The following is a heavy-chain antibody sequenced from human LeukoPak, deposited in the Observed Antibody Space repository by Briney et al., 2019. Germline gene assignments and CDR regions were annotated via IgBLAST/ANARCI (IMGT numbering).Heavy chain of an antibody. J-gene: IGHJ3*02. CDR2: ISSSSSSI. D-gene: IGHD1/OR15-1a*01. CDR1: GFTFSSYS. V-gene: IGHV3-21*01. CDR3: AREVWNKGAFDI. Sequence: GGSLRLSCAASGFTFSSYSMNWVRQAPGKGLEWVSSISSSSSSIYYADSVKGRFTISRDNAKTSLYLQVNSLRAEDTAVHYCAREVWNKGAFDIWGQGTMVTVSS.